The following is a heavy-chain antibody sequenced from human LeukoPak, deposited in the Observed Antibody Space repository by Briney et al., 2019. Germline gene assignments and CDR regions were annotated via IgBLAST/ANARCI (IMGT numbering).Heavy chain of an antibody. V-gene: IGHV3-23*01. CDR2: VDGGGGGT. J-gene: IGHJ4*02. Sequence: GGSLRLSCAASGFTLSGYAMTWVRQAPGRGLEWVSSVDGGGGGTYYADSVKGRFTISRDNSKDTLYLQMNGLRAEDTAVYFCAKQSAGSAAWYSLHYDFWGQGTLVTVSS. D-gene: IGHD6-13*01. CDR1: GFTLSGYA. CDR3: AKQSAGSAAWYSLHYDF.